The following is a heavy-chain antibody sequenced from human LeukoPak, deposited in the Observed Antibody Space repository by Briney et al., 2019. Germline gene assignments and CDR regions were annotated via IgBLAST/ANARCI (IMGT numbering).Heavy chain of an antibody. J-gene: IGHJ2*01. D-gene: IGHD4-23*01. Sequence: PGGSLRLSCTASGFTFGDYAMSWFRQAPGKGLEWVGFIRSKAYGGTTEYAASVKGRFTISRDDSKSIAYLQMNSLKTEVTAVYYCTRSATVVTPNWYFDLWGRGTLVTVSS. V-gene: IGHV3-49*03. CDR1: GFTFGDYA. CDR3: TRSATVVTPNWYFDL. CDR2: IRSKAYGGTT.